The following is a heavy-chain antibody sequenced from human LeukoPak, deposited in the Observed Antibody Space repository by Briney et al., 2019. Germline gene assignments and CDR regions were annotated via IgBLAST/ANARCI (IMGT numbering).Heavy chain of an antibody. Sequence: GGSLRLSCAASGFTFSSYWMSWVRQAPGKGLEWVANIKQDESEKYYVDSVKGRFTISRDNAKNSLYLQMNSLRAEDTAVYYCARGQYSGCDFFDYWGQGTLVTVSS. CDR1: GFTFSSYW. D-gene: IGHD5-12*01. V-gene: IGHV3-7*01. CDR3: ARGQYSGCDFFDY. CDR2: IKQDESEK. J-gene: IGHJ4*02.